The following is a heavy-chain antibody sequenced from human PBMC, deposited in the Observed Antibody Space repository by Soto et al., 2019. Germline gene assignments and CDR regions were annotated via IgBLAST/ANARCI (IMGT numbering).Heavy chain of an antibody. D-gene: IGHD4-17*01. CDR2: IGASGRET. Sequence: EVQLLESGGGLVQPGGSLRLSCAVSGFTFTNYAMSWVRQAPGKGLEWVSVIGASGRETYYADSVKGRFTISRDISRDTLYLQMNNLRAKDAALYYCAKGHSGYGDFGYFDYWGQGTLITVSS. CDR1: GFTFTNYA. CDR3: AKGHSGYGDFGYFDY. J-gene: IGHJ4*02. V-gene: IGHV3-23*01.